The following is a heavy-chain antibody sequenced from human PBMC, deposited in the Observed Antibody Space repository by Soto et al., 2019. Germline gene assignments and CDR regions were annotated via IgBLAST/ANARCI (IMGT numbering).Heavy chain of an antibody. CDR1: RFTFRSYA. Sequence: GGSLRLSCVASRFTFRSYAMSWVRQAPGKGLEWVSGINPSGGSTFYADSVRGRFTISRDNAKNTLYLQMNSLRVDDTAKYYCVKEWTPRRAFDYWGQGTPVTVSS. J-gene: IGHJ4*02. D-gene: IGHD5-12*01. CDR3: VKEWTPRRAFDY. CDR2: INPSGGST. V-gene: IGHV3-23*01.